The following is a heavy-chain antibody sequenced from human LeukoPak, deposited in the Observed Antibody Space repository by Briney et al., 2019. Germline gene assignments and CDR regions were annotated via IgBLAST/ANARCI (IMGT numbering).Heavy chain of an antibody. CDR1: GYGLTKLS. CDR2: FDPEDGAT. Sequence: ASVKVSCKVSGYGLTKLSMHWVRQAPEEGLEWMGGFDPEDGATIYAQKFQGRVTMTEDTSTDTAYMELSSLRSEDTAVYYCATDFPPYCIGGSCIDYWGQRALVTVSS. V-gene: IGHV1-24*01. D-gene: IGHD2-15*01. J-gene: IGHJ4*02. CDR3: ATDFPPYCIGGSCIDY.